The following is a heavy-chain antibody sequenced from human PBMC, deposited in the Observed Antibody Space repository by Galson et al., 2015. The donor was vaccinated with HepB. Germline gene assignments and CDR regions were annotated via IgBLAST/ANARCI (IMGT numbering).Heavy chain of an antibody. CDR3: ARGPRVDTAMLTFDY. CDR1: GYTFTSYD. Sequence: GYTFTSYDINWVRQATGQGLEWMGWMNPNSGNTGYAQKFQGRVTMTRNTSISTAYMELSSLRSEDTAVYYCARGPRVDTAMLTFDYWGQGTLVTVSS. D-gene: IGHD5-18*01. J-gene: IGHJ4*02. CDR2: MNPNSGNT. V-gene: IGHV1-8*01.